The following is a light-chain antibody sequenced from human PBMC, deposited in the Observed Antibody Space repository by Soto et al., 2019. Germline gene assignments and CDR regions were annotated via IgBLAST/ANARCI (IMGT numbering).Light chain of an antibody. CDR2: GAS. J-gene: IGKJ1*01. V-gene: IGKV3-20*01. CDR1: QSVSNNY. CDR3: QQYGSPGT. Sequence: EMVLPRSPGTLSLSPGKRATLSCRASQSVSNNYLGWYQQTPGQPPRLLIYGASNRATGIPDRFSGSGSAKDFPLTISRQAHEDFAVYYCQQYGSPGTFGQGTKVDIK.